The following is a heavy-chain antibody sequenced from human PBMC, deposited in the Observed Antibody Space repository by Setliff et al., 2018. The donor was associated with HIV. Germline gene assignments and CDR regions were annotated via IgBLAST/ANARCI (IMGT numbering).Heavy chain of an antibody. CDR2: IYPGDSDT. CDR1: GYSFTSYW. Sequence: PGESLKISCQASGYSFTSYWIGWMRQMPGTGPEWMGIIYPGDSDTRYSPSFQGQVTISADKSISTAYLQWSSLKASDTAMYYCASSTVTRYYYYMDVWGKGTTVTVSS. V-gene: IGHV5-51*01. D-gene: IGHD4-17*01. CDR3: ASSTVTRYYYYMDV. J-gene: IGHJ6*03.